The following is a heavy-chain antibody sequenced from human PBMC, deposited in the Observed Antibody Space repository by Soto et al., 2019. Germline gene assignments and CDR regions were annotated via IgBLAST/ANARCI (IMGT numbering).Heavy chain of an antibody. D-gene: IGHD2-2*01. V-gene: IGHV4-34*01. Sequence: PSETLSLTCAVYGGSCSCYYWSWIRQPPGKGLEWIGEINHSGSTNYNPSLKSRVTISVDTSKNQFSLKLSSVTAADTAVYYCARGRRYCSSTSCYAVTFYYYYGMDVWGQGTTVTVSS. CDR1: GGSCSCYY. CDR3: ARGRRYCSSTSCYAVTFYYYYGMDV. CDR2: INHSGST. J-gene: IGHJ6*02.